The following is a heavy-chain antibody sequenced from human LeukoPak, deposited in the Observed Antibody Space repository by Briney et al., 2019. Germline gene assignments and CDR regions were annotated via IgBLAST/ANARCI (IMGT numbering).Heavy chain of an antibody. J-gene: IGHJ5*02. D-gene: IGHD6-19*01. Sequence: GRSLRLSCAAAGLTVSSSWMSCVRHAPGKGLEWVANIKQDGSEKYYVDSVKGRFTISRDNAKNSLYLQMNSLRAEDTAVYYCARGRAVAGLKFDPWGQGTLVTVSS. CDR3: ARGRAVAGLKFDP. CDR1: GLTVSSSW. V-gene: IGHV3-7*01. CDR2: IKQDGSEK.